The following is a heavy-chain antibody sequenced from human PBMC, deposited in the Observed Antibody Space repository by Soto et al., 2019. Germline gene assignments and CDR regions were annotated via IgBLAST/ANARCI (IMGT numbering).Heavy chain of an antibody. Sequence: PSETLSRTCTVSGGSISSSSYYWGWIRQPPGKGLEWIGSIYYSGSTYYNPSLKSRVTISVDTSKNQFSLKLSSVTAADTAVYYCARHVTVVVNFDYCGQGTLVTVSS. J-gene: IGHJ4*02. CDR2: IYYSGST. D-gene: IGHD3-22*01. CDR1: GGSISSSSYY. CDR3: ARHVTVVVNFDY. V-gene: IGHV4-39*01.